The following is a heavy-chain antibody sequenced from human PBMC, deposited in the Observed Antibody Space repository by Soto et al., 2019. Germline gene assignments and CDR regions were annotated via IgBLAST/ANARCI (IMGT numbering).Heavy chain of an antibody. CDR3: ARLRVGATILTVYYFDY. J-gene: IGHJ4*02. D-gene: IGHD1-26*01. Sequence: KTSETLSLTCTVSGGSISSSSYYWGWIRQPPGKGLEWIGSIYYSGSTYYNPSLKSRVTISVDTSKNQFSLKLSSVTAADTAVYYCARLRVGATILTVYYFDYWGQGTLVTVSS. V-gene: IGHV4-39*01. CDR2: IYYSGST. CDR1: GGSISSSSYY.